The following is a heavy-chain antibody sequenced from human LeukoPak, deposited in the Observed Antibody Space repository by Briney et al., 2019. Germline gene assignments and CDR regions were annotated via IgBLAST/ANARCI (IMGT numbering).Heavy chain of an antibody. V-gene: IGHV3-23*01. CDR1: GFTFSSYA. D-gene: IGHD2-2*01. Sequence: PGGSLRLSCAASGFTFSSYAMSWVRQAPGKGLEWVSAISGRGGSTYYADSVKGRFTISRDNSKNTLYLQMNSLRAEDTAVYYCARSVVVFSGLLDYWGQGTLVTVSS. CDR3: ARSVVVFSGLLDY. CDR2: ISGRGGST. J-gene: IGHJ4*02.